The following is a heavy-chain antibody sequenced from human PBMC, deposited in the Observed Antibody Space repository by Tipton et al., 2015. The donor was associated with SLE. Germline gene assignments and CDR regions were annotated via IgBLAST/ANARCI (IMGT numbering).Heavy chain of an antibody. V-gene: IGHV1-18*01. Sequence: QSGAEVKKPGASVKVSCKASGYTFSSYGISWVRQAPGQGLEWMGWISTYNGNTNYAQKLQGRVTVTTDTSTSTAYMELRSLRSDDTAVYYCARDRVTFGEFCMDVWGQGTTVTVSS. CDR3: ARDRVTFGEFCMDV. J-gene: IGHJ6*02. D-gene: IGHD3-16*01. CDR1: GYTFSSYG. CDR2: ISTYNGNT.